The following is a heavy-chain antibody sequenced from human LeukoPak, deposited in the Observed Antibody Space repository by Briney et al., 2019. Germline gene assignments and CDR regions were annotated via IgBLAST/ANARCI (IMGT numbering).Heavy chain of an antibody. CDR3: AKAAYCGGDCPQFDY. V-gene: IGHV3-30*02. D-gene: IGHD2-21*01. Sequence: GGSLRLSCAASGFTFDDYGMSWVRQAPGKGLEWVAFIRYDGSNKYYADSVKGRFTISRDNSKNTLYLQMNSLRAEDTAVYYCAKAAYCGGDCPQFDYWGQGTLVTVSS. CDR1: GFTFDDYG. J-gene: IGHJ4*02. CDR2: IRYDGSNK.